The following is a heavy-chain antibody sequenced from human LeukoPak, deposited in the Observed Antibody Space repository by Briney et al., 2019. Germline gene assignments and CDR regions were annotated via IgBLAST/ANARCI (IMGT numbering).Heavy chain of an antibody. V-gene: IGHV1-69*05. CDR3: ARGGGY. J-gene: IGHJ4*02. CDR1: GGTFSSYA. CDR2: IIPIFGTA. Sequence: SVKVSCKASGGTFSSYAISWVRQAPGQGLEWMGGIIPIFGTANYAQKFQGRVTMIRNTSISTAYMELSSLRSDDTAVYYCARGGGYWGQGTLVTVSS.